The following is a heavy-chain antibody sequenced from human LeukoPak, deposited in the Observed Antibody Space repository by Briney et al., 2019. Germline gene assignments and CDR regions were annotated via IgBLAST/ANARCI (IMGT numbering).Heavy chain of an antibody. Sequence: GGSLRLSCAASGFIFNTFWMNWVRLTPGKGLEWVAKINQDGSDMYYVDSVKGRFTISRDNAKNSLYLQMNSLRDEDTAVYYCARGSRTLPGLDYWGQGTLVTVSS. CDR3: ARGSRTLPGLDY. CDR1: GFIFNTFW. CDR2: INQDGSDM. J-gene: IGHJ4*02. V-gene: IGHV3-7*01. D-gene: IGHD2-15*01.